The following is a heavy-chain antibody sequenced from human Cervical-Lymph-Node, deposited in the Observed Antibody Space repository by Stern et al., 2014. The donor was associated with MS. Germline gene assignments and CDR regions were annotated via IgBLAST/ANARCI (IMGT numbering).Heavy chain of an antibody. V-gene: IGHV4-31*03. Sequence: VQLEESGPGLVKPSQTLSLTCTVSSGSIRSGGYYWSWIRQHPGKGLEWIGHIHYSGNTYYNPSLMRRVIISVDTSKSQFSLKLTSVTVADTAVYYCARMGTSLDYWGLGTLVTVSS. D-gene: IGHD1-14*01. CDR1: SGSIRSGGYY. J-gene: IGHJ4*02. CDR2: IHYSGNT. CDR3: ARMGTSLDY.